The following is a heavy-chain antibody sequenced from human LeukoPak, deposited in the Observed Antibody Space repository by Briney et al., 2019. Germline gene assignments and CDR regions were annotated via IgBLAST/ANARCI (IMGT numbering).Heavy chain of an antibody. Sequence: PGRSLRLSCAASGFAFTDYAISWVRQAPGKGLEWVSAITDSGGATHYADSVKGRFTISRDNSKNTLYLQMNSLRGDDTGIYYCAKAYTRSWYAAFDIWGQGTMVTISS. V-gene: IGHV3-23*01. CDR1: GFAFTDYA. CDR3: AKAYTRSWYAAFDI. D-gene: IGHD6-13*01. CDR2: ITDSGGAT. J-gene: IGHJ3*02.